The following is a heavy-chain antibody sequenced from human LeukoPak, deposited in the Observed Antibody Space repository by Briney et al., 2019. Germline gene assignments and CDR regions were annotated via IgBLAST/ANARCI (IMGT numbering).Heavy chain of an antibody. J-gene: IGHJ3*02. CDR1: GYTFTSYG. CDR3: ATDRLRPKGPTAFDI. Sequence: ASVKVSCKASGYTFTSYGISWVRQAPGQGLEWMAWISAYNGNTNYALELQGRVTMTRDTSTSTVYMELSSLRSEDTAVYYCATDRLRPKGPTAFDIWGQGTMVTVSS. CDR2: ISAYNGNT. V-gene: IGHV1-18*01.